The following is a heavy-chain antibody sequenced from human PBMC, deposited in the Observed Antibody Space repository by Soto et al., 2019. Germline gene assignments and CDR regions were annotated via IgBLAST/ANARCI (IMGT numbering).Heavy chain of an antibody. Sequence: GGSLRLSCAASGFTFSSYAMSWFRQAPGKGLEWVSAISGSGGSTYYADSVKGRFTISRDNSKNTLYLQMNSLRAEDTAVYYCAKTSSHDYGDYLYYFDYWGQGTLVTVSS. D-gene: IGHD4-17*01. CDR1: GFTFSSYA. CDR3: AKTSSHDYGDYLYYFDY. CDR2: ISGSGGST. V-gene: IGHV3-23*01. J-gene: IGHJ4*02.